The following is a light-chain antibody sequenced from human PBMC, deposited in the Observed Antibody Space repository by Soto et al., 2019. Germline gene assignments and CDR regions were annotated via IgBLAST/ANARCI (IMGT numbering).Light chain of an antibody. CDR2: KAS. V-gene: IGKV1-5*03. CDR3: QQYSNYPRT. Sequence: DIPMTQSPSTLSASVGDRVTITCRASQSISDWLAWYQQKPGKAPNLLIYKASSLESGVPSRFSGSGSGTEFTLTISSLQPDDFASYYCQQYSNYPRTFGQGTKVEIK. CDR1: QSISDW. J-gene: IGKJ1*01.